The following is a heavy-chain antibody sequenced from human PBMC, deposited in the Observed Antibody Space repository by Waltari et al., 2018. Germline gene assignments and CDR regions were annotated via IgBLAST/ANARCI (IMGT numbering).Heavy chain of an antibody. CDR2: VLGSGRT. J-gene: IGHJ4*02. D-gene: IGHD2-15*01. CDR1: GDSMNYW. Sequence: QLQLQESGPGTVKPSRPLSLIYAVSGDSMNYWWSWVRKPPGKGLEWIGQVLGSGRTNYNPSFASRVTISLDTSTHQFALKMTSATAADTALYYCARDRGRGLYLDTWGQGILVTVSP. V-gene: IGHV4-4*02. CDR3: ARDRGRGLYLDT.